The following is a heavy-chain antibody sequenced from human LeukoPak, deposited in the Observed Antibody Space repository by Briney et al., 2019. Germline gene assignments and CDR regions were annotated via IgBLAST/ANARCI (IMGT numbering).Heavy chain of an antibody. CDR3: ARAVVPAAIGWFDP. CDR1: GFTVSDYI. Sequence: GESLRLSCAASGFTVSDYIMNWVRQAPGEGLEWVSYISSSSNTIYYADSVKGRFTISRENARNSLYLQMNSLRVEDTAVYYCARAVVPAAIGWFDPWGQGTLVTVSS. J-gene: IGHJ5*02. D-gene: IGHD2-2*02. CDR2: ISSSSNTI. V-gene: IGHV3-48*04.